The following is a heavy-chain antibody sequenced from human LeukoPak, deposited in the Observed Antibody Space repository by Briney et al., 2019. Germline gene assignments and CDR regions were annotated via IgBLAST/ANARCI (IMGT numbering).Heavy chain of an antibody. CDR2: IYSSGST. CDR1: GFTFSSYS. Sequence: GSLRLSCAASGFTFSSYSMNWVRQAPGKGLEWIGSIYSSGSTYYNSSLKSRVTISVDTSKNQFSLRLSSVTAADTAVYYCAIDGIGYSYGHFDYWGQGTLVTVSS. J-gene: IGHJ4*02. CDR3: AIDGIGYSYGHFDY. D-gene: IGHD5-18*01. V-gene: IGHV4-39*07.